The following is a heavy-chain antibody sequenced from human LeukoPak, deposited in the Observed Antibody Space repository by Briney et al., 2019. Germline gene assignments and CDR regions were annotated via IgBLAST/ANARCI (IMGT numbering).Heavy chain of an antibody. CDR2: ISGDNPGT. D-gene: IGHD2-15*01. J-gene: IGHJ4*02. CDR1: GFTFSTYA. Sequence: PGGSLRLSCAAYGFTFSTYAMSWVRHTPGKGLEWVAAISGDNPGTYHANSVKGRFTTSRDNSKNTLHLQMSGLRAEDTARYYCAKAPVGHCSGAFCYHFDSWGQGTLVTVSS. CDR3: AKAPVGHCSGAFCYHFDS. V-gene: IGHV3-23*01.